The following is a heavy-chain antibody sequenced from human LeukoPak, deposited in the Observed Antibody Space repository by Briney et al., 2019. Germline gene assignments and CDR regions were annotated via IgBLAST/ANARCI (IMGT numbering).Heavy chain of an antibody. V-gene: IGHV1-46*01. J-gene: IGHJ5*02. CDR1: GYTFTSYY. D-gene: IGHD5-24*01. Sequence: ASVKVSCKASGYTFTSYYMHRVRQAPGQGLEWMGIINPSGGSTSYAQKFQGRVTMTRDTSTSTVYMELSSLRSEDTAVYYCARDREATEPHFDPWGQGTLVTVSS. CDR3: ARDREATEPHFDP. CDR2: INPSGGST.